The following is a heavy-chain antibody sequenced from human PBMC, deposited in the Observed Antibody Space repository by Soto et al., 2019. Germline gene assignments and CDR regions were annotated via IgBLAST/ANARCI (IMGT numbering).Heavy chain of an antibody. CDR1: GFTFSSYA. J-gene: IGHJ4*02. D-gene: IGHD3-22*01. V-gene: IGHV3-23*01. CDR3: AKYDYYDSSGYSRPDY. Sequence: GGSLRLSCAASGFTFSSYAMSWVRQAPGKGLEWVSAISGSGGSTYYADSVKGRFTISRDNSKNTLYLKMNSLRAEDTAVYYCAKYDYYDSSGYSRPDYWGQGTLVTVSS. CDR2: ISGSGGST.